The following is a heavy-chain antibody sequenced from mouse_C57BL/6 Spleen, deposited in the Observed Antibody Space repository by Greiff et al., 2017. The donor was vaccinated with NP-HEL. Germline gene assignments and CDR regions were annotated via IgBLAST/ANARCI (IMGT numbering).Heavy chain of an antibody. J-gene: IGHJ4*01. V-gene: IGHV5-4*01. CDR1: GFTFSSYA. CDR3: ARDGRGAYYAMDY. Sequence: DVMLVESGGGLVKPGGSLKLSCAASGFTFSSYAMSWVRQTPEKRLEWVATISDGGSYTYYPDNVKGRFTISRDNAKNNLYLQMSHLKSEDTAMYYCARDGRGAYYAMDYWGQGTSVTVSS. CDR2: ISDGGSYT. D-gene: IGHD4-1*01.